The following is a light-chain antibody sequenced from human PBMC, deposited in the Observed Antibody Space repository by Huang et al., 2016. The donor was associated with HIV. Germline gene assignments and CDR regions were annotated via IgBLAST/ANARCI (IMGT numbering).Light chain of an antibody. Sequence: DIQMTQSPSSLSASVGDRVTITCRASQNIGRDLNWYQQKSGKATKSRIYAASSLQRGFPSSFSGIGFGTDFTLTISSLQPEDFATYYCQQSYSITRYTFGQGTKVEIK. CDR3: QQSYSITRYT. CDR1: QNIGRD. CDR2: AAS. J-gene: IGKJ2*01. V-gene: IGKV1-39*01.